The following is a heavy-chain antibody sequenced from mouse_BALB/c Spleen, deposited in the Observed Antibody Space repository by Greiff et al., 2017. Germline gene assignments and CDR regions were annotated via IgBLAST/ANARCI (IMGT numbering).Heavy chain of an antibody. CDR1: GYAFSSYW. J-gene: IGHJ3*01. V-gene: IGHV1-80*01. CDR3: ASITTWFAY. CDR2: IYPGDGDT. D-gene: IGHD2-4*01. Sequence: VKLVESGAELVRPGSSVKISCKASGYAFSSYWMNWVKQRPGQGLEWIGQIYPGDGDTNYNGKFKGKATLTADKSSSTAYMQLSSLTSEDSAVYFCASITTWFAYWGQGTLVTVSA.